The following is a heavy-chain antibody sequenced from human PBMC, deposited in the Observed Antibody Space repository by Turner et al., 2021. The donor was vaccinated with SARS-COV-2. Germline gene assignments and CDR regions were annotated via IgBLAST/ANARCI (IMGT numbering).Heavy chain of an antibody. J-gene: IGHJ4*02. CDR3: ESGSCSYSGWYFDY. V-gene: IGHV4-59*01. CDR1: GCSITSYY. Sequence: QVQLQGSVPGLVTPSETLSLTCSVAGCSITSYYLSWIRQAPGKGLEWIGYVYYYGCFNYNPSRKSRVTISVDKSKNQFSRKLTSVTAADTAVYYCESGSCSYSGWYFDYWGQGTLVTVSS. CDR2: VYYYGCF. D-gene: IGHD2-21*01.